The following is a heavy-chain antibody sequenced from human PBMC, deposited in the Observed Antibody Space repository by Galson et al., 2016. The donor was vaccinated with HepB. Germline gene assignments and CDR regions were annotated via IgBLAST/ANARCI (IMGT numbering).Heavy chain of an antibody. D-gene: IGHD3-3*01. Sequence: SLRLSCAASGFTFSSYAMNWVRPAPGKGLEGISYISRGATTIYYADSVRGRFTVARDNARNSLYLQMNSLRAEDTAIYYCTRARARDWSGSFTGVYFDSWGQGTLVTVSS. J-gene: IGHJ4*02. V-gene: IGHV3-48*03. CDR1: GFTFSSYA. CDR2: ISRGATTI. CDR3: TRARARDWSGSFTGVYFDS.